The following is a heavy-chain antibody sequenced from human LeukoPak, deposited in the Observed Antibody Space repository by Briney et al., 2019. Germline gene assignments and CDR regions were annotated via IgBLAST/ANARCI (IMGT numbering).Heavy chain of an antibody. CDR3: AKIRGNWGFSFDI. J-gene: IGHJ3*02. V-gene: IGHV3-74*01. CDR2: INSDGSST. CDR1: GFAYSSFW. D-gene: IGHD7-27*01. Sequence: GGSLRLSCGASGFAYSSFWMSWVRQAPGEGLVWVSRINSDGSSTSYADSVKGRFTTSRDNAKNTLYLQMNSLRAEDTAVYFCAKIRGNWGFSFDIWGRGTMVTVSS.